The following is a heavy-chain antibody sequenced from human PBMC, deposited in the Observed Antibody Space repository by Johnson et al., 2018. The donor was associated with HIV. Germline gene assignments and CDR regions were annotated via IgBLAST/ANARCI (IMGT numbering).Heavy chain of an antibody. J-gene: IGHJ3*02. V-gene: IGHV3-66*01. CDR2: IGTAGDT. Sequence: VQLVESGGGLVQPGGSLRLSCAASGFTVSSNYMSWVRQAPGKGLEWVSVIGTAGDTYYPGSVKGRFTISRDNAKNTLYLQMNSLRADDTAGYYCAKDLRVFDWFNAYDAFDIWGQGTMVTVSS. CDR3: AKDLRVFDWFNAYDAFDI. CDR1: GFTVSSNY. D-gene: IGHD3-9*01.